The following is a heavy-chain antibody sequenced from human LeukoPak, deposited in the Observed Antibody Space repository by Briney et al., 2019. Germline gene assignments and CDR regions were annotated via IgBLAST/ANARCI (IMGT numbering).Heavy chain of an antibody. CDR3: ARGESSSKGAFDI. D-gene: IGHD6-13*01. CDR1: GFTFTSYG. Sequence: GTSLRLSCAASGFTFTSYGMHWVRQAPGKGLEWVAVIWYDGSNKYYVDSVKGRFTISRDNSKNTLYLQMNSLRAEDTAVYYCARGESSSKGAFDIWGQGTMVTVSS. CDR2: IWYDGSNK. V-gene: IGHV3-33*01. J-gene: IGHJ3*02.